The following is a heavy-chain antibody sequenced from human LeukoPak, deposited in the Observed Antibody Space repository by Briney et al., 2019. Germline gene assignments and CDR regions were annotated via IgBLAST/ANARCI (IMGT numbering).Heavy chain of an antibody. CDR2: IDGRTT. V-gene: IGHV3-74*01. Sequence: GGSLRPSCVASEFDFFSYGMQWVRQAPGKGLVWVSRIDGRTTSYADSVKGRFTISRDNAKNTLYLEMKSLRVEDTAVYYCARELPREVTLDYWGQGTPVTVSP. CDR1: EFDFFSYG. D-gene: IGHD2-21*02. J-gene: IGHJ4*01. CDR3: ARELPREVTLDY.